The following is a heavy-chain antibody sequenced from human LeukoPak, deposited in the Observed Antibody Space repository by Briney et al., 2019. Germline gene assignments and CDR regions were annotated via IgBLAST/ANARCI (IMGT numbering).Heavy chain of an antibody. D-gene: IGHD6-19*01. J-gene: IGHJ4*02. Sequence: PGGSLRLSCAASGFTFSSYWMSWVRQAPGKGLEWVANIKQDGSEKYYVDSVKGRFTISRDNAKNSLYLQMNSLRAEDTAVYYCAGSTYSSGWLGAFDYWGQGTLVTVSS. V-gene: IGHV3-7*01. CDR3: AGSTYSSGWLGAFDY. CDR1: GFTFSSYW. CDR2: IKQDGSEK.